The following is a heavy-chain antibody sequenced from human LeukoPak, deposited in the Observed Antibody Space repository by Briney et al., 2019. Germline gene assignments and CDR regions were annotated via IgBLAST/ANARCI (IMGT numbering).Heavy chain of an antibody. D-gene: IGHD3-22*01. V-gene: IGHV3-72*01. CDR3: AKDPTDFDSSGQTYFDY. CDR2: TRNKPHKYTT. J-gene: IGHJ4*02. Sequence: GGSLRLSCAASGFTFSDHYMDWVRQAPGKGLEWVGRTRNKPHKYTTEYAASVKGRFIVSRDDSKNSFYLQMNSLKAEDTAIYYCAKDPTDFDSSGQTYFDYWGQGTLVTVSS. CDR1: GFTFSDHY.